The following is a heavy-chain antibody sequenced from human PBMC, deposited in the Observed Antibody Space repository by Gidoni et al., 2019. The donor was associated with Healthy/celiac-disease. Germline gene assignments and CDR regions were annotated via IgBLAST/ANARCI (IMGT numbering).Heavy chain of an antibody. V-gene: IGHV3-9*01. Sequence: VQLVESGGGLVQPGRSLRLSCAASGFTFDDYAMHWVRQAPGQGLEWVSGISWNSGSIGYADSVKGRFTISRDNAKNSLYLKMNSLRAEDTALYYCAKDVKRGYSSSWYYFDYWGQGTLVTVSS. CDR2: ISWNSGSI. D-gene: IGHD6-13*01. CDR1: GFTFDDYA. CDR3: AKDVKRGYSSSWYYFDY. J-gene: IGHJ4*02.